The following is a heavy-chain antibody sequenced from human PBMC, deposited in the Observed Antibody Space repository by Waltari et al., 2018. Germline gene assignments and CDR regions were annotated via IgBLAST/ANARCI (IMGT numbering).Heavy chain of an antibody. J-gene: IGHJ4*02. CDR1: GFTFSSYD. CDR3: AKGPPCDY. CDR2: IYSGGSST. V-gene: IGHV3-23*03. Sequence: EVQLLESGGGLVQRGGSLRLACSAAGFTFSSYDLSRVAQTPGKGLGWVSFIYSGGSSTYYADSVKGRFTISRDNSKNTLYLQMNSLRAEDTAVYYCAKGPPCDYWGQGTLVTVSS.